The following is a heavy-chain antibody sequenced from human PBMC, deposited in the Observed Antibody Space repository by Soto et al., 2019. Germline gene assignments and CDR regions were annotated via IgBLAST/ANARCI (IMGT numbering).Heavy chain of an antibody. CDR1: GYSFTSYW. CDR3: ARSQAKRGYSGYDFPFDI. V-gene: IGHV5-51*01. Sequence: GESLKISCKGSGYSFTSYWIGWVRQMPGKGLEWMGIIYPGDSDTRYSPSFQGQVTISADKSISTAYLQWSSLKASDTAMYYCARSQAKRGYSGYDFPFDIWGQGTMVTVSS. D-gene: IGHD5-12*01. CDR2: IYPGDSDT. J-gene: IGHJ3*02.